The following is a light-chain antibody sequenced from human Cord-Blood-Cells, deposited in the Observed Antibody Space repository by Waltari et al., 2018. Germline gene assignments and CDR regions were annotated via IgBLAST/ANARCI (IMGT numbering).Light chain of an antibody. CDR1: SCDVGGYNY. V-gene: IGLV2-11*01. J-gene: IGLJ3*02. CDR3: CSYAGSYTWV. Sequence: QSALTQPRSVSGSPGQSVTISCTGTSCDVGGYNYVSWYQQHPGKAPKLMIYDVSKRPSGVPDRFSGSKSGNTASLTISGLQAEDDADYYCCSYAGSYTWVFGGGTKLTVL. CDR2: DVS.